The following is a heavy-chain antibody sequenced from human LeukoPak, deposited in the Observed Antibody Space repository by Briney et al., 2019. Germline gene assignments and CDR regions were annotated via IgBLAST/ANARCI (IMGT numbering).Heavy chain of an antibody. CDR3: GSGSYYFDY. CDR1: GGSISSYY. J-gene: IGHJ4*02. CDR2: IYYSGST. D-gene: IGHD3-10*01. Sequence: ASETLSLTCTVSGGSISSYYWSWIRQPPGKGLEWIGHIYYSGSTKYNPSLKSRVTISVDTSKNQFSLKLSSVTAADTAVYYCGSGSYYFDYWGQGTLVTVST. V-gene: IGHV4-59*08.